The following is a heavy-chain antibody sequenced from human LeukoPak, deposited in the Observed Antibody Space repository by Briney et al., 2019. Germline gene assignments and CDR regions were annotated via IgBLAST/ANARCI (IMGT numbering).Heavy chain of an antibody. CDR1: GGFISTYY. J-gene: IGHJ5*02. Sequence: SETLSLTCTVSGGFISTYYWSWIRQPAGKGLEWIGRIYGSGNSDYNPSLTSRVTMSVDTSKNQFSLKLNSATAADTAVYYCARDKRSGFHNWFDPWSQGTLVTVSS. CDR3: ARDKRSGFHNWFDP. CDR2: IYGSGNS. V-gene: IGHV4-4*07. D-gene: IGHD3-22*01.